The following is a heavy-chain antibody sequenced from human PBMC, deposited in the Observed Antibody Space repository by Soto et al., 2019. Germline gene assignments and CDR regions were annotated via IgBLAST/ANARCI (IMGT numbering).Heavy chain of an antibody. V-gene: IGHV4-38-2*02. CDR2: IYHSGST. CDR1: GYSISSGYY. D-gene: IGHD6-6*01. Sequence: WETLSLTCAVSGYSISSGYYWGWIRQPPGKGLEWIGSIYHSGSTYYNPSLKSRVTISVDTSKNQFSLKLSSVTAADTAVYYCARDPSIAARFDYWGQGTLVTVSS. CDR3: ARDPSIAARFDY. J-gene: IGHJ4*02.